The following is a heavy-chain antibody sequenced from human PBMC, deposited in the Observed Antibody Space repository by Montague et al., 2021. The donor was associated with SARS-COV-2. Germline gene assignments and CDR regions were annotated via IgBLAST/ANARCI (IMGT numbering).Heavy chain of an antibody. CDR3: ARGGLRYCSGGSCRTKDGMDV. CDR2: ISSSSSYI. Sequence: SLRLSCAASGFTFSSYSMNWVRQAPGKGLEWVSSISSSSSYIYHADSVKGRFTISRDNAKNSLYLQMNSLRAEDTAVYYCARGGLRYCSGGSCRTKDGMDVWGQGTTVTVSS. CDR1: GFTFSSYS. V-gene: IGHV3-21*01. D-gene: IGHD2-15*01. J-gene: IGHJ6*02.